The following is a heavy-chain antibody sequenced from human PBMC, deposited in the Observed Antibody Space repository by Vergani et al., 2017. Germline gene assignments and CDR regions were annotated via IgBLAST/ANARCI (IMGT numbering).Heavy chain of an antibody. Sequence: QVQLVESGGGMVQPGRSLRLSCAASGFAFGGYGMHWVRQAPGKGLEWVASISFDGNKKDYTDSVKGRFTISRDSSKTLYLQMDRLTVEDTAIYFCARGLWDCTHIRCSPPSYWGQGTQVTVSS. CDR2: ISFDGNKK. V-gene: IGHV3-30*03. D-gene: IGHD2-8*01. J-gene: IGHJ4*02. CDR1: GFAFGGYG. CDR3: ARGLWDCTHIRCSPPSY.